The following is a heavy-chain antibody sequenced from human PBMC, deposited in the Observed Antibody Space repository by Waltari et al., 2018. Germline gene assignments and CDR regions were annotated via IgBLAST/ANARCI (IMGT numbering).Heavy chain of an antibody. V-gene: IGHV4-38-2*02. CDR3: VRDLGGSGNSWFDA. Sequence: QVQLQESGPGLARPSETLSLTCDVSSYSIRSGYFWGWIRQPPGKGLQGIGSISHSGSTYYNPSLKSRITLSVDTSKNQFALKVTSVTAADTATYYCVRDLGGSGNSWFDAWGQGSLVIVSS. CDR1: SYSIRSGYF. CDR2: ISHSGST. D-gene: IGHD3-10*01. J-gene: IGHJ5*02.